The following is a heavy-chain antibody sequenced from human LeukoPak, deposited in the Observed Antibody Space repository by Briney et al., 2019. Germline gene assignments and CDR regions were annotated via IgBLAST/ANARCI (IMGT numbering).Heavy chain of an antibody. CDR3: ARFTHGGDFDY. D-gene: IGHD2-21*01. Sequence: GGSLRLSCSASGFAFSAYSMHWVRQAPGKGLEYVSTISSNGDIKHYADSVKGRFTISRDNSKNTLYLQMNSLRAEDTAVYYCARFTHGGDFDYWGQGTLVTVSS. CDR1: GFAFSAYS. CDR2: ISSNGDIK. J-gene: IGHJ4*02. V-gene: IGHV3-64*04.